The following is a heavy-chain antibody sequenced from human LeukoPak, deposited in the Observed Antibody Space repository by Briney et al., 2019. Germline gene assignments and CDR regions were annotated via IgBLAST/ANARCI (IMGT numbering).Heavy chain of an antibody. Sequence: PGGSLRLSCAASGFTFSSYSMNWVRQSPGKGLEWVSSISSSSSYIYYADSVKGRFTISRDNARNSLYLQMNSLRAEDTAVYYCALWGHSSNDYWGQGTLVTVSS. D-gene: IGHD6-13*01. CDR2: ISSSSSYI. CDR3: ALWGHSSNDY. V-gene: IGHV3-21*01. CDR1: GFTFSSYS. J-gene: IGHJ4*02.